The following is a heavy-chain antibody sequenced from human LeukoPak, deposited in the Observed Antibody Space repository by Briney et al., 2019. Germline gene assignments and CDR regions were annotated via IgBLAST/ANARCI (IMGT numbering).Heavy chain of an antibody. V-gene: IGHV3-33*01. D-gene: IGHD2/OR15-2a*01. J-gene: IGHJ4*02. CDR2: IWYDGSNK. CDR3: AREGPRGNSQFDY. Sequence: GRSLRLSCAASGFTFSSYGMHWVRQAPGRGLEWVALIWYDGSNKYYTDSVKGRLTISRDNSKNTLYLQMNSLRAEDTAIYYCAREGPRGNSQFDYWGQGTLVTVSS. CDR1: GFTFSSYG.